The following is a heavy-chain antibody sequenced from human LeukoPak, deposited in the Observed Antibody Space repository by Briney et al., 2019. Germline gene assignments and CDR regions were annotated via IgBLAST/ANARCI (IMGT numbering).Heavy chain of an antibody. CDR2: MNPHSGNT. CDR1: GYTFTSYD. CDR3: ARGKVYVPYCSGGSCYSPTDY. D-gene: IGHD2-15*01. Sequence: ASVKVSCKASGYTFTSYDIHWVRQATGQGLEWMGWMNPHSGNTGYAQKFQGRVTMTRNTSISTTYMELSSLRSEDTAVYYCARGKVYVPYCSGGSCYSPTDYWGQGTLVTVSS. J-gene: IGHJ4*02. V-gene: IGHV1-8*01.